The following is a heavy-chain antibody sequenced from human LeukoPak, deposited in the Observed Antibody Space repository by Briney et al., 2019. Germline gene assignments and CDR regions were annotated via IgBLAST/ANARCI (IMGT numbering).Heavy chain of an antibody. V-gene: IGHV3-48*02. CDR3: AREGPYDSSVYGDY. J-gene: IGHJ4*02. Sequence: GGSLRLSCAASGFTFSSYSMNWVRRAPGKGLEWVSYISSSSSTIYYADSVKGRFTISRDNAKNSLYLQMNSLRDEDTAVYYCAREGPYDSSVYGDYWGQGTLVTVSS. CDR1: GFTFSSYS. CDR2: ISSSSSTI. D-gene: IGHD3-22*01.